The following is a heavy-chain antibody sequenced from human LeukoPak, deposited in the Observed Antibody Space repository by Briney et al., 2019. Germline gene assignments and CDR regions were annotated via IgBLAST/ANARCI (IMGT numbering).Heavy chain of an antibody. CDR1: GSTFKNAW. J-gene: IGHJ3*02. D-gene: IGHD1-26*01. V-gene: IGHV3-23*01. CDR3: AKDFEWELIGAFDI. Sequence: GGSLRLSCEASGSTFKNAWMIWVRQAPGKGLEWVSAISGSGGSTYYADSVKGRFTISRDNSKNTLYLQMNSLRAEDTAVYYCAKDFEWELIGAFDIWGQGTMVTVSS. CDR2: ISGSGGST.